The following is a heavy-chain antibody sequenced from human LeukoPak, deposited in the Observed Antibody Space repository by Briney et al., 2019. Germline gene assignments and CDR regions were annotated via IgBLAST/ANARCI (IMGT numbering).Heavy chain of an antibody. D-gene: IGHD3-3*01. CDR1: GGSIRSYY. CDR3: ARSYDTNFDY. Sequence: TSETLSLTCTVSGGSIRSYYWSWIRQPPGKGLEGIGYIYFSGSTSYNPSLKSRITISVDRSKNQFSLKLSSVAAADTAVYYCARSYDTNFDYWGQGTLVTVSS. CDR2: IYFSGST. V-gene: IGHV4-59*01. J-gene: IGHJ4*02.